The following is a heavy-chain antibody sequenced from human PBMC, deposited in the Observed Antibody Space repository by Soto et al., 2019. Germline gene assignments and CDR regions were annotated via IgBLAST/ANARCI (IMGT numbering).Heavy chain of an antibody. D-gene: IGHD6-19*01. CDR1: GYPFTSYG. CDR2: ISAYNGNT. Sequence: ASVKVSCKASGYPFTSYGMSWVRQAPGQGLEWMGWISAYNGNTNYAQKLQGRVTMTTDTSTSTAYMELRSLRSDDTAVYYCARVLEQWLLRGFDPWGQGTLVTVSS. J-gene: IGHJ5*02. V-gene: IGHV1-18*04. CDR3: ARVLEQWLLRGFDP.